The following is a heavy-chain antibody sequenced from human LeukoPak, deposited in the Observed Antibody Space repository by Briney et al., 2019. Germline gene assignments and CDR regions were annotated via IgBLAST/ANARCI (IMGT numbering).Heavy chain of an antibody. CDR2: FSDSVGRT. CDR1: GITLSNYG. Sequence: PGGSLRLSCAVSGITLSNYGMTWVRQAPGKGLEWVAGFSDSVGRTNYADSLKGRFTISRDNRKNTLYLQMNSLRAEDTAVYFCAKRGVVIRVILVGFHKEAYYFDSWGQGALVTVSS. CDR3: AKRGVVIRVILVGFHKEAYYFDS. D-gene: IGHD3-22*01. J-gene: IGHJ4*02. V-gene: IGHV3-23*01.